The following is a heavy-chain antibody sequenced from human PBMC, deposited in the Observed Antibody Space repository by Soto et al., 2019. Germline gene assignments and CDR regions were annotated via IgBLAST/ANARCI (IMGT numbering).Heavy chain of an antibody. CDR3: ATTSGHYSSAWQRLDV. CDR2: INPYNGAT. D-gene: IGHD6-19*01. CDR1: GYTFTAYH. V-gene: IGHV1-2*02. Sequence: QVQLVQSGAEVKKPGASVKVSCKASGYTFTAYHVHWVRQAPGQGLEWMAWINPYNGATNYAQRFQERVTLTSDTSISTAYMEINKLASDDAAVYYCATTSGHYSSAWQRLDVWGRGTTVTVSS. J-gene: IGHJ6*02.